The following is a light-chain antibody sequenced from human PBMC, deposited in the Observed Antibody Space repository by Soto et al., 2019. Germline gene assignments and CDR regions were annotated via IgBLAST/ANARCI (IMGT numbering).Light chain of an antibody. CDR2: EVS. V-gene: IGLV2-14*01. CDR1: SSDVGGYNF. Sequence: QSALTQPASVSGSPGQSITISCTGTSSDVGGYNFVSWYQQHPGKAPKLMIYEVSNRPSGVSYRFSGSKSGNTASLTISGLQAEYEADYCCSSYTSSVTLVFGGGTKVTVL. CDR3: SSYTSSVTLV. J-gene: IGLJ2*01.